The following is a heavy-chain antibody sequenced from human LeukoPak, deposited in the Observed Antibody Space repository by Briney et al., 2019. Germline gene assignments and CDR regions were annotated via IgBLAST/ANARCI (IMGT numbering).Heavy chain of an antibody. V-gene: IGHV3-74*01. J-gene: IGHJ3*02. CDR3: ARGASWGSNAFDI. D-gene: IGHD7-27*01. Sequence: PAGSLRLSCAASGVSLNTELMHWVRQGPGKGLVWVSRLSGDGRTTSYADSVKGRFTNSRDNAKNTVYLQMNSLRAEDTAVYYCARGASWGSNAFDIWGQGTMVTVSS. CDR1: GVSLNTEL. CDR2: LSGDGRTT.